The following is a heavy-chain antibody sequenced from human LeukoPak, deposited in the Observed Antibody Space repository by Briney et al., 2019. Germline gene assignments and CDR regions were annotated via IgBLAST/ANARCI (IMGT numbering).Heavy chain of an antibody. CDR1: GGSISSGSYY. D-gene: IGHD3-22*01. J-gene: IGHJ3*02. CDR2: IYTCGST. CDR3: ARVTTMIVEDAFDI. Sequence: SETLSLTCTVSGGSISSGSYYWSWIRQPAGKGLEWIGRIYTCGSTNYNPSLKSRVTISVDTSKNQFSLKLSSVTAADTAVYYCARVTTMIVEDAFDIWGQGTMVTVSS. V-gene: IGHV4-61*02.